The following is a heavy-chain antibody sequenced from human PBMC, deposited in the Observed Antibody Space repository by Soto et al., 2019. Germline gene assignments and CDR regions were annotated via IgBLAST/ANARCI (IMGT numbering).Heavy chain of an antibody. Sequence: SETLSLTCTVSGGSISSYYWSWIRQPPGKGLEWIGYIYYSGSTNYNPSPKSRVTISVDTSKNQFSLKLSSVTAADTAVYYCARDRDSTGYSSSWYGDYYYYGMDVWGQGTTVTVSS. D-gene: IGHD6-13*01. J-gene: IGHJ6*02. CDR2: IYYSGST. CDR3: ARDRDSTGYSSSWYGDYYYYGMDV. V-gene: IGHV4-59*01. CDR1: GGSISSYY.